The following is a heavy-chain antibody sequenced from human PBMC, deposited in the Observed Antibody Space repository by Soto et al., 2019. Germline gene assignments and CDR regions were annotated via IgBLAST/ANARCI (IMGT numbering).Heavy chain of an antibody. Sequence: QVQLQESGPGLVKPSETLSLTCAVSGGSISSSNWWSWVRQPPGKGLEWIGEIYHSGGTNYNPSLKCRVTISVDKSKNQVSLKLSSVTAADTAVYYCARLPTYTDPFDYWGQGTLVTVSS. CDR3: ARLPTYTDPFDY. J-gene: IGHJ4*02. V-gene: IGHV4-4*02. CDR2: IYHSGGT. D-gene: IGHD1-1*01. CDR1: GGSISSSNW.